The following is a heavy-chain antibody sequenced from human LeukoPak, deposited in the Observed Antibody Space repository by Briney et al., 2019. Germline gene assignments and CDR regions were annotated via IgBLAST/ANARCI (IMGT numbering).Heavy chain of an antibody. CDR1: GGTFSSYA. V-gene: IGHV1-69*05. Sequence: ASVKVSCKASGGTFSSYAFSWVRQAPGQGLEWMGRIIPIFGTANYAQKFQGRVTITTDESTSTAYMELSSLRSEDTAVYYCARSTGYSSSWYSGYYFDYWGQGTLVTVSS. CDR3: ARSTGYSSSWYSGYYFDY. D-gene: IGHD6-13*01. CDR2: IIPIFGTA. J-gene: IGHJ4*02.